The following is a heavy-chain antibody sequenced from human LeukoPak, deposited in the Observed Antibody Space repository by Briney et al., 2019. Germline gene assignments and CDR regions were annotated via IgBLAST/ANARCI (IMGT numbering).Heavy chain of an antibody. D-gene: IGHD1-1*01. V-gene: IGHV3-43D*03. CDR1: GFTFDDYA. Sequence: PGGSLRLSCAASGFTFDDYAMHWVRQAPGKGLEWVSLISWDGGSTYYADSVKGRFTISRDNSKNSLYLQMNSLRAEDTALYYCARATRYNWNDEGYYYYGMDVWGQGATVTVSS. CDR2: ISWDGGST. CDR3: ARATRYNWNDEGYYYYGMDV. J-gene: IGHJ6*02.